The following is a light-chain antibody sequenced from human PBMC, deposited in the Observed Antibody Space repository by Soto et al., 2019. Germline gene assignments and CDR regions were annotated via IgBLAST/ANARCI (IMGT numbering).Light chain of an antibody. V-gene: IGLV2-14*03. CDR2: DVN. CDR3: SSHSSSSTLVV. J-gene: IGLJ2*01. CDR1: SSDVGGYNY. Sequence: QSALTQPASMSGSPGQSITISCTGTSSDVGGYNYVSWYRQHPGKAPKLMIYDVNNRPSGVSNRFSGSKSGNTASLTSSGLQAEGEADYYCSSHSSSSTLVVFGGGTKRTVL.